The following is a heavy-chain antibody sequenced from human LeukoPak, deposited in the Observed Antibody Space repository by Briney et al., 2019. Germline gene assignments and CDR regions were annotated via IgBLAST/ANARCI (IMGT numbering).Heavy chain of an antibody. J-gene: IGHJ6*02. CDR3: ARGPWNWNYRRYYGMDV. CDR1: GGSFSGYY. D-gene: IGHD1-7*01. Sequence: SETLSLTCAVYGGSFSGYYWSWIRQPPGKGLEWIGEINHSGSTNYNPSLKSRVTISVDTSKNQFSLKLSSVTAADTAVYYCARGPWNWNYRRYYGMDVWGPGTTVTVSS. V-gene: IGHV4-34*01. CDR2: INHSGST.